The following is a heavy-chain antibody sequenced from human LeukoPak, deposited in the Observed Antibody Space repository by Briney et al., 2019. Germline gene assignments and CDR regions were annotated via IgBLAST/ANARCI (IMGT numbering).Heavy chain of an antibody. CDR3: ARQGYSAYEILDY. J-gene: IGHJ4*02. CDR2: IYYSGST. CDR1: GGSISSYY. V-gene: IGHV4-59*08. Sequence: SQTLSLTCTVSGGSISSYYWSWIRQPPGKGLEWIGYIYYSGSTNYNPSLKSRVTISVGTSKNQFSLKLSSVTAADTAVYYCARQGYSAYEILDYWGQGTLVTVSS. D-gene: IGHD5-12*01.